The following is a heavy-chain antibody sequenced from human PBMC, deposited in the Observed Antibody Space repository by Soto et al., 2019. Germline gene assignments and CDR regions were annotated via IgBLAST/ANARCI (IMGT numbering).Heavy chain of an antibody. J-gene: IGHJ4*02. Sequence: GGSLRLSCAASGFTFSSYSMNWVRQAPGKGLEWVSYISSSSTIYYADSVKGRFTISRDNAKNSLYLQMNSLRDEDTAVYYCASRSYSHDPPEPDYWGQGTLVTVSS. CDR3: ASRSYSHDPPEPDY. V-gene: IGHV3-48*02. CDR2: ISSSSTI. CDR1: GFTFSSYS. D-gene: IGHD5-18*01.